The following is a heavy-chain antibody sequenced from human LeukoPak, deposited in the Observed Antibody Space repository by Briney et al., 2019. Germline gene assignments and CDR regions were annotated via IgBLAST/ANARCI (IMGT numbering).Heavy chain of an antibody. CDR2: IYYSGSI. D-gene: IGHD6-13*01. CDR3: ARDSSSWYDGFDP. J-gene: IGHJ5*02. V-gene: IGHV4-59*01. Sequence: SETLSLTCTVSGGSISSYYWSWIRQPPGKGLEWIGYIYYSGSINYDPSLKSRVTISVDTSKNQFSLKLSSVTAADTAVYYCARDSSSWYDGFDPWGQGTLVTVSS. CDR1: GGSISSYY.